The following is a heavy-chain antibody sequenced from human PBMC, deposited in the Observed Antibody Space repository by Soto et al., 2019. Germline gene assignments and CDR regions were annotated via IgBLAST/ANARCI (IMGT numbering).Heavy chain of an antibody. V-gene: IGHV3-23*01. Sequence: PGGSLRLSCAASGFTFSSYAMSWVRQAPGKGLEWVSAISDSGGSTYYADSVKGRFTISRDNSKNTLYLQMNSLRAEDTAVYYCAKDWAIFGRESTPAVDYWGQGTLVTVSS. CDR2: ISDSGGST. J-gene: IGHJ4*02. D-gene: IGHD3-3*01. CDR1: GFTFSSYA. CDR3: AKDWAIFGRESTPAVDY.